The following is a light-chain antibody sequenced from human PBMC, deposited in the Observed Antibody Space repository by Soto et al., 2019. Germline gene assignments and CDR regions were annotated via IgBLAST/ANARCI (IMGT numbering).Light chain of an antibody. Sequence: ELVITQSPATLSVSPVDKCSLSLRANQTISNTLAWYQQKPGQAPRLLIYDASSRATGIPDRFSGSGSGTDITLTIRRVEPEALAVYYCQQYGTSSTYGQGTKVDIK. V-gene: IGKV3-20*01. CDR1: QTISNT. CDR2: DAS. CDR3: QQYGTSST. J-gene: IGKJ1*01.